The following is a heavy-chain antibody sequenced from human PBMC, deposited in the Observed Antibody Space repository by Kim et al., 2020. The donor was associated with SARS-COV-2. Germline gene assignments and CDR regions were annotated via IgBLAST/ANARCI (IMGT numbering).Heavy chain of an antibody. Sequence: GGSLRLSCAASGFTFSGSAMHWVRQASGKGLEWVGRIRSKANSYATAYAASVKGRFTISRDDSKNTAYLQMNSLKTEDTAVYYCTSEYSSGWYVLSHGEQSFDYWGQGTLVTVSS. CDR3: TSEYSSGWYVLSHGEQSFDY. CDR1: GFTFSGSA. CDR2: IRSKANSYAT. D-gene: IGHD6-19*01. V-gene: IGHV3-73*01. J-gene: IGHJ4*02.